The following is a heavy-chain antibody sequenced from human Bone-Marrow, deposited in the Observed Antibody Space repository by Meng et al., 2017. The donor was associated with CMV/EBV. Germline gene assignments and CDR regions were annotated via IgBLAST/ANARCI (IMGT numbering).Heavy chain of an antibody. D-gene: IGHD6-13*01. CDR2: MDPKNGYT. Sequence: ASVKVSCKASGYTFTGYYMHWVRQATGQGLEWMGWMDPKNGYTAYAQKFQGRVTMTRNTSLGTAYMELSNLRSEDTAVYYCARALRRSWQQLVYYYGMDVWGQGTTVTVSS. V-gene: IGHV1-8*02. CDR3: ARALRRSWQQLVYYYGMDV. J-gene: IGHJ6*02. CDR1: GYTFTGYY.